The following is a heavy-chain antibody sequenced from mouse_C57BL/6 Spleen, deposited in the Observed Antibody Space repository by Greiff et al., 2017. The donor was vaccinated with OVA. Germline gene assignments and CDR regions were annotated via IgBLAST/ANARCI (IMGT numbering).Heavy chain of an antibody. V-gene: IGHV1-69*01. D-gene: IGHD6-1*01. CDR1: GYTFTSYW. CDR3: ARSSGDWYCDV. J-gene: IGHJ1*03. CDR2: IDPSDSYT. Sequence: QVQLQQSGAELVMPGASVKLSCKASGYTFTSYWMHWVKQRPGQGLEWIGEIDPSDSYTNYNQKFKGKSTLTVDKSSSTAYMQLSSLTSEDSAVYYCARSSGDWYCDVWGTGTTVTVSS.